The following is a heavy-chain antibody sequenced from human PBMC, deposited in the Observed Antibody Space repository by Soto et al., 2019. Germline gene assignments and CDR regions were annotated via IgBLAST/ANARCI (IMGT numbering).Heavy chain of an antibody. CDR2: ISASNGNT. J-gene: IGHJ4*02. CDR3: ARCGGYCYEDY. V-gene: IGHV1-18*01. Sequence: QVQLVQSGAELKKPGASVKVSCKASGYAFTSFGISWVRQAPGPGLEWMGWISASNGNTNFAEKLQGRVTMTTDTSTSTAYMELRSLRSDDTAVYYCARCGGYCYEDYWGQGTLVTFSS. CDR1: GYAFTSFG. D-gene: IGHD2-21*02.